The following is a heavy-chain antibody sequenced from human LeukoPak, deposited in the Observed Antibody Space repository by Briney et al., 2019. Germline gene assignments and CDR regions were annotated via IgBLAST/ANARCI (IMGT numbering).Heavy chain of an antibody. CDR3: ARARPYYYYMDV. Sequence: PGGSLRLSCAASGFTFSSYSMNWVRQAPGKGLEWVSSISSSSSYIYYADSVKGRFTISRDNAKSSLYLQMNSLRAEDTAVYYCARARPYYYYMDVWGKGTTVTVSS. V-gene: IGHV3-21*01. D-gene: IGHD6-6*01. CDR2: ISSSSSYI. J-gene: IGHJ6*03. CDR1: GFTFSSYS.